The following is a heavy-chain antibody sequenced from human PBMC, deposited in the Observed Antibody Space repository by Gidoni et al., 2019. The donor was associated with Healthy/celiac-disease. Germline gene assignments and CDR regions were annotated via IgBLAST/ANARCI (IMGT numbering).Heavy chain of an antibody. CDR3: ARDQGGYETFSNWFDP. Sequence: QVQLVESGGGVVQPGRSLRLSCAASGFTFSSYAMHWVRQAPGKGLEWVAVISDDGSNKYYADSVKGRFTISRDNSKNTLYLQMNSLRAEDTAVYYCARDQGGYETFSNWFDPWGQGTLVTVSS. CDR2: ISDDGSNK. J-gene: IGHJ5*02. D-gene: IGHD5-12*01. V-gene: IGHV3-30-3*01. CDR1: GFTFSSYA.